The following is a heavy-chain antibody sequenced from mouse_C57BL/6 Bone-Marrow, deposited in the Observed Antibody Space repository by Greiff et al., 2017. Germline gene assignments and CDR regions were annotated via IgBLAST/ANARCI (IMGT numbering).Heavy chain of an antibody. J-gene: IGHJ1*03. CDR2: ISGGGGNT. CDR1: GFTFSSYT. CDR3: AGNFYWYFDV. V-gene: IGHV5-9*01. Sequence: EVKLVESGGGLVKPGGSLKLSCAASGFTFSSYTMSWVRQTPEKRLEWVATISGGGGNTYYPDSVKGRFTISRDNAKNTLYLHMSSLRSEDTALYYCAGNFYWYFDVWGTGTTVTVSS.